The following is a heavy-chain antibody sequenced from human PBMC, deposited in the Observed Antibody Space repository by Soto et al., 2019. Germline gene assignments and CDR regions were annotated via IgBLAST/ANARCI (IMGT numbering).Heavy chain of an antibody. CDR2: LYSDLTT. D-gene: IGHD2-8*01. CDR1: GFTFSNAW. Sequence: GGSLRLSCAASGFTFSNAWMSWVRQAPGQGLQWVSILYSDLTTYYADSVKGRFTISRDNSKNTLHLQMNSLRVEDTAVYYCARQMVTPPHYYGMDVWGQGTTAPVSS. V-gene: IGHV3-66*04. CDR3: ARQMVTPPHYYGMDV. J-gene: IGHJ6*02.